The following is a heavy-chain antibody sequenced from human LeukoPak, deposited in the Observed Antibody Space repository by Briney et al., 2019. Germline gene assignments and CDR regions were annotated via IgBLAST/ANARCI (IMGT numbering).Heavy chain of an antibody. CDR1: GGSFSTYY. CDR2: INHRGDT. CDR3: ARGPTISETGYFDY. Sequence: SETLSLTCAVYGGSFSTYYWSWIRQSPGKGLEWIAEINHRGDTNYNPSVKSRVTISVDTSKNQFSLKVWSVTAADTAVYYCARGPTISETGYFDYWGQGTLVTVSS. J-gene: IGHJ4*03. D-gene: IGHD1-1*01. V-gene: IGHV4-34*01.